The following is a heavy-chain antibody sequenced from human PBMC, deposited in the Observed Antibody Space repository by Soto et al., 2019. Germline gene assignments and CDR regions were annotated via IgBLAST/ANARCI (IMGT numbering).Heavy chain of an antibody. CDR2: AYFSGGNT. CDR1: GDSMRGYHFY. Sequence: SETLSLTCSVSGDSMRGYHFYWGWIRQAPGKGLEWIGSAYFSGGNTSYSPSLKSRVSISVDTSKNEFSLRLTSLTAADTAVYFCAYGSSSAWIDYWGQGTLVTVSS. J-gene: IGHJ4*02. D-gene: IGHD6-25*01. V-gene: IGHV4-39*01. CDR3: AYGSSSAWIDY.